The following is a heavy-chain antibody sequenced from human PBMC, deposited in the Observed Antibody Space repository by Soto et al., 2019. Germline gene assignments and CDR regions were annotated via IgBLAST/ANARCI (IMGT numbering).Heavy chain of an antibody. CDR1: GFTFSSYA. J-gene: IGHJ4*02. CDR2: TSGSGGST. V-gene: IGHV3-23*01. Sequence: PGGSLRLSCAASGFTFSSYAMSWVRQAPGKGLEWVSATSGSGGSTYYADSVKGRFTISRDNSKNTLYLQMNSLRAGDTAVYYCAKAVQYYDILTGYASPPSQSTNWGQGTLVTVSS. CDR3: AKAVQYYDILTGYASPPSQSTN. D-gene: IGHD3-9*01.